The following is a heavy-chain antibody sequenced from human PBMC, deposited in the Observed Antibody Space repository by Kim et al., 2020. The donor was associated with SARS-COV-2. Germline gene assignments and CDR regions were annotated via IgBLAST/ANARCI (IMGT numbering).Heavy chain of an antibody. CDR1: GFTFSSYA. J-gene: IGHJ6*01. D-gene: IGHD3-10*01. V-gene: IGHV3-30*04. Sequence: GGSLRLSCAASGFTFSSYAMHWVRQAPGKGLEWVAVISYDGSNKYYADSVKGRFTISRDNSKNTLYLQMNSLRAEDTAVYYCARENSTMVRGVITFYYY. CDR2: ISYDGSNK. CDR3: ARENSTMVRGVITFYYY.